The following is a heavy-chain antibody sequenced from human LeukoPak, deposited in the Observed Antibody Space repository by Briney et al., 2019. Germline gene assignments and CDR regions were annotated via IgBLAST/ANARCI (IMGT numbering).Heavy chain of an antibody. Sequence: SETLSLTCTVSGGSISSYYWSWIRQPPGKGLEWIGYIYYSGSTNYNPSLKSRVTISVDTSKNQFSLKLSSVTAADTAVYYCARVTPPGLTMGYWGQGTLVTVSS. D-gene: IGHD3-3*01. CDR2: IYYSGST. J-gene: IGHJ4*02. V-gene: IGHV4-59*01. CDR1: GGSISSYY. CDR3: ARVTPPGLTMGY.